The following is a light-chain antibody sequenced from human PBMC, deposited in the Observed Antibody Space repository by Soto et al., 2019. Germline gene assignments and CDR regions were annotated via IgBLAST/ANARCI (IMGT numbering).Light chain of an antibody. V-gene: IGKV3-15*01. J-gene: IGKJ4*01. CDR2: GAS. CDR1: QSVSSN. CDR3: QQYSNWPLT. Sequence: EIVMTQSPATLSVSPGEGATLSCMAGQSVSSNLAWYQQKPGQAPRLLIFGASTRATGIPARFSGSGSGAEFSLTISALQSEDFAIYYCQQYSNWPLTFGGGTKVGIK.